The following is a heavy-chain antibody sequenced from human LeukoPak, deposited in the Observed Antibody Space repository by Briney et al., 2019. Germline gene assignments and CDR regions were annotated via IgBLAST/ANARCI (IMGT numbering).Heavy chain of an antibody. D-gene: IGHD5-24*01. V-gene: IGHV3-23*01. J-gene: IGHJ4*02. CDR2: RSVRCDTI. CDR1: GFTFSTYS. CDR3: AKATWATTYFHS. Sequence: GGSLRLSCAASGFTFSTYSMSWVRQAPGMALGWVWARSVRCDTIFYADSVQGRFTVSRDNSKNTLYLQENSLRAEDTGVDYCAKATWATTYFHSWGEGAMVTVSS.